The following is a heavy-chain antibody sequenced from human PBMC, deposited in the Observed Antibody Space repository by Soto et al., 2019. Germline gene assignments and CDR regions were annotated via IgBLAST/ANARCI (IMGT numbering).Heavy chain of an antibody. CDR2: ISAYNGNT. V-gene: IGHV1-18*04. D-gene: IGHD2-8*01. CDR3: ARDNIVLMGYAMGSYYYGMDA. CDR1: GYTFTSYG. J-gene: IGHJ6*02. Sequence: ASVKVSCKASGYTFTSYGISWVRQAPGQGLEWMGWISAYNGNTNYAQKLQGRVTMTTDTSTSTAYMELRSLRSDDTAVYYCARDNIVLMGYAMGSYYYGMDAWGQGTTVTVSS.